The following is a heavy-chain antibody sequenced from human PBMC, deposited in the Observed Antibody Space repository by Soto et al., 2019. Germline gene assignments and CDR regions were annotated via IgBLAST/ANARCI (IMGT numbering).Heavy chain of an antibody. J-gene: IGHJ3*02. V-gene: IGHV3-66*01. D-gene: IGHD3-3*01. CDR2: IYRGGNT. Sequence: GGSLRLSCAASGFTVSSNYLTWVRQAPGKGLEWVSVIYRGGNTYYTDSVKGRFTISRDNAKNTLYLQMNSLRAEDTAVYYCARSMVNFGVVIIGAAFDIWGQGTMVTVAS. CDR1: GFTVSSNY. CDR3: ARSMVNFGVVIIGAAFDI.